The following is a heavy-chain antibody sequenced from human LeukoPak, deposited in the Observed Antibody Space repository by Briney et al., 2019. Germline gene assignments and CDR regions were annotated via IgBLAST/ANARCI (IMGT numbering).Heavy chain of an antibody. CDR3: ARVGGGNYHVDY. Sequence: GGSLRLSCAPSGFTFSSYGMHWVREAPGRGVEWVAVIWYVGSDKYYADSVKGRFTISRDNSKNTLYLQMNSLRDEDTAMYYCARVGGGNYHVDYLGQGNLVTVSS. V-gene: IGHV3-33*01. J-gene: IGHJ4*02. CDR2: IWYVGSDK. D-gene: IGHD1-26*01. CDR1: GFTFSSYG.